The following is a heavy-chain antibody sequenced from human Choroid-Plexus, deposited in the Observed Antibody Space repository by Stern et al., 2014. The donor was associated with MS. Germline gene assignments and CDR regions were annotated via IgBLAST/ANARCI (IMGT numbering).Heavy chain of an antibody. CDR2: VSYDGSNK. J-gene: IGHJ4*02. CDR1: GFTFGSCA. V-gene: IGHV3-30*03. Sequence: VHLVESGGGVVQPGRPLRLSCVASGFTFGSCAMHWVRQAPGKGLEWVEGVSYDGSNKYYADSVKGRFTISRDNSQNTLYMQMSSLRSEDTAVYYCAADRWGGYINHYWGQGSLVTVSS. D-gene: IGHD5-18*01. CDR3: AADRWGGYINHY.